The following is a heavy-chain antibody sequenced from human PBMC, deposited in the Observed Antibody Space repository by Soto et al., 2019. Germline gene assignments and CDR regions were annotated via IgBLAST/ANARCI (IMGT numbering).Heavy chain of an antibody. CDR1: GGTFSSYA. CDR3: AWHKWELHSPRFDF. Sequence: SVQVPCKASGGTFSSYAISWVRQAPGQGLEWMGGIIPIFGTANYAQKFQGRVTMTADNSTSTAYMELSSLRSEDTAVYYCAWHKWELHSPRFDFWGRRTLVTVSS. CDR2: IIPIFGTA. D-gene: IGHD1-26*01. J-gene: IGHJ5*01. V-gene: IGHV1-69*06.